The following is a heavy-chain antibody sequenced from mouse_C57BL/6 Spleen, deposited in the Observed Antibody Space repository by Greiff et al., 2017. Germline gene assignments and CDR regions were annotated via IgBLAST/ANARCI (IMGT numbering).Heavy chain of an antibody. J-gene: IGHJ4*01. Sequence: EVQLVESVAELVRPGASVKLSCTASGFNIKNTYMHWVKQRPEQGLEWIGRIDPANGNTKYAPKFQGKATITADTSSNTAYLQLSNLTSEDTAIYYCARGDYGKGYAMDYWGQGTSVTVSS. V-gene: IGHV14-3*01. CDR3: ARGDYGKGYAMDY. CDR1: GFNIKNTY. CDR2: IDPANGNT. D-gene: IGHD2-1*01.